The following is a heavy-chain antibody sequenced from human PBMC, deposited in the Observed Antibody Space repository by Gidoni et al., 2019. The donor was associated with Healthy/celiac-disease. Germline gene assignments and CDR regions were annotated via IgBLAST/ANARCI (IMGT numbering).Heavy chain of an antibody. D-gene: IGHD1-26*01. V-gene: IGHV3-23*01. J-gene: IGHJ4*02. Sequence: EVQLLESGGGLVQPGGSLRLSCSASGFTFSSYAMSWVRQAPGNGLWWVSAISGRGGSTYYADSVKGRFTISRDNSKNTLYLQMNSLRAEDTAVYYCAKDLGRSTTRYSDYWGQGTLVTVSS. CDR1: GFTFSSYA. CDR3: AKDLGRSTTRYSDY. CDR2: ISGRGGST.